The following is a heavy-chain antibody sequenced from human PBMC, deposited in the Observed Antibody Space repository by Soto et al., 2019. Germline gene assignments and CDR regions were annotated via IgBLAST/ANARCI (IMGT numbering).Heavy chain of an antibody. V-gene: IGHV1-46*01. CDR2: INPSGGST. CDR1: EYTFTDYY. CDR3: ATAAYRTSWYDF. D-gene: IGHD1-1*01. Sequence: ASVKVSCKSSEYTFTDYYIHWVRQAPGQGLEWMGLINPSGGSTSCAQKFQGRVTMTRDTSTSTVYMELSSLISEDTAVYYCATAAYRTSWYDFWGQGTLVTVSS. J-gene: IGHJ5*01.